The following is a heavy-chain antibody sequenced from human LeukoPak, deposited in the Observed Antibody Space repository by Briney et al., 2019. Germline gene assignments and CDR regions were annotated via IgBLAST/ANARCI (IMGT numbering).Heavy chain of an antibody. CDR3: ARDQPLADCGGVCPPYYYYMDV. V-gene: IGHV4-59*12. Sequence: PSETLSLTCTVSGGSISSYYWSWIRQPPGKGLEWIGYIYYSGSTNYNPSLKSRVTISVDTSKNQFSLKLNSLTAADTAVYYCARDQPLADCGGVCPPYYYYMDVWGKGTTVTISS. D-gene: IGHD2-21*02. CDR2: IYYSGST. J-gene: IGHJ6*03. CDR1: GGSISSYY.